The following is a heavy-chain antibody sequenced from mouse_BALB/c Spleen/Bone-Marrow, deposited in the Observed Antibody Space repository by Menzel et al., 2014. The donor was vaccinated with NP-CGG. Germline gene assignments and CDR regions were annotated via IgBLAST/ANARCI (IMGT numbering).Heavy chain of an antibody. V-gene: IGHV1S130*01. Sequence: VQLQQSRSVLVRPGASVKLSCKASGYTFTSSWMHWAKQRPGQGLEWIGEIHPNSGNTNYNEKFKGKATLTVDTSSSTAYVDPSSLTSEDSAVYYCARGGFDYWGQGTTLTVSS. J-gene: IGHJ2*01. CDR2: IHPNSGNT. CDR1: GYTFTSSW. CDR3: ARGGFDY.